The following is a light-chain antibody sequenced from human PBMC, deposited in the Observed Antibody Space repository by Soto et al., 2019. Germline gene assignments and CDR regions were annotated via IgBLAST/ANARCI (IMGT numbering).Light chain of an antibody. J-gene: IGKJ4*01. V-gene: IGKV3-15*01. CDR2: GAS. CDR1: RSVTAN. CDR3: QQYNSWPPLT. Sequence: EIVMTQSPAPLSWSPGERATPSGRAIRSVTANFAWYQRKPGQAPGLLIFGASTRATGIPARFSGSGSGTEFTLSISSLQSEDLAVYYCQQYNSWPPLTFGGGTKVEIK.